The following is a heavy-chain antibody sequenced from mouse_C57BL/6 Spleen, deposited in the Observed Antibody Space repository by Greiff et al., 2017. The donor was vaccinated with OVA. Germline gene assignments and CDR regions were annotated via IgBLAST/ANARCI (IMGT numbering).Heavy chain of an antibody. CDR3: ARDYGSRGYWYFDV. D-gene: IGHD1-1*01. CDR2: IHPNSGNT. V-gene: IGHV1-64*01. J-gene: IGHJ1*03. Sequence: QVQLQQPGAELVKPGASVKLSCKASGYTFTSYWMHWVKQRPGQGLEWIGMIHPNSGNTYYNEKFKGKATLTADKSSSTAYMELRSLTSEDSAVYFCARDYGSRGYWYFDVWGTGTTVTVSS. CDR1: GYTFTSYW.